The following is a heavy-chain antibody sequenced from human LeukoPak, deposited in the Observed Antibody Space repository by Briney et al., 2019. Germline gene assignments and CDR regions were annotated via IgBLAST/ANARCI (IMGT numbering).Heavy chain of an antibody. Sequence: PGGSLRLSCAASGFTFSSYWMNWARQAPGKGLEWVASINHNGNVNYYVDSVKGRFTISRDNAKNTLYLQMNSLRAEDTAVYYCAKLVGATLFDYWGQGTLVTVSS. CDR3: AKLVGATLFDY. CDR1: GFTFSSYW. D-gene: IGHD1-26*01. CDR2: INHNGNVN. J-gene: IGHJ4*02. V-gene: IGHV3-7*01.